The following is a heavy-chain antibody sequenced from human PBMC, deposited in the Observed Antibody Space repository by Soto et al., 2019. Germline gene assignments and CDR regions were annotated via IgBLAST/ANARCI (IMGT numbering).Heavy chain of an antibody. CDR3: ARRISYGQFAS. Sequence: ASVKVSCKASGYTFSDYSINWVRQAPGQGLEWMGWMNPKSGHTAHAQKLQGRVTLTRDTSINTVYMELSSLTSGDTAVYFCARRISYGQFASWGQGTQVTVSS. CDR1: GYTFSDYS. J-gene: IGHJ5*01. D-gene: IGHD2-8*01. CDR2: MNPKSGHT. V-gene: IGHV1-8*01.